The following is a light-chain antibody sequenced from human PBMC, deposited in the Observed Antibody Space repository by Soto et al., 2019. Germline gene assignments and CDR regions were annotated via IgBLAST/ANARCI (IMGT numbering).Light chain of an antibody. CDR3: KQYNDWPPA. V-gene: IGKV3-15*01. CDR2: GAY. CDR1: QSVSSK. Sequence: EIVLTQSPATLSLSPGEKATLSCRASQSVSSKLVWYQQKPGQAHRFLIYGAYTRATGIQARFRGSGSGTEFTLTIDSLQSEDFAVYYCKQYNDWPPAFGGGTKVDI. J-gene: IGKJ4*01.